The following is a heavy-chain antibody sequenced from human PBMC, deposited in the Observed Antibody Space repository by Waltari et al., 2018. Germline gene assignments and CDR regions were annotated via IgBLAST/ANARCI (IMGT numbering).Heavy chain of an antibody. J-gene: IGHJ6*02. CDR3: ARGGYYYYYGMDV. V-gene: IGHV4-34*01. CDR2: INHSGST. CDR1: GGSFSCYY. Sequence: QVQLQQWGAGLLKPSETLSLTCAVYGGSFSCYYWSCIRQPPGKGLEWIGEINHSGSTNYNPSLKSRVTISVDTSKNQFSLKLSSVTAADTAVYYCARGGYYYYYGMDVWGQGTTVTVSS.